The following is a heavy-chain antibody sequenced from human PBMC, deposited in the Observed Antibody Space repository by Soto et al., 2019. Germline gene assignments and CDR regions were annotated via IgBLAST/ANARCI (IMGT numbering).Heavy chain of an antibody. CDR1: SGSISSSSYY. CDR3: SMTTGTGDY. V-gene: IGHV4-39*01. CDR2: IYYSGST. Sequence: SETLSLTCTVSSGSISSSSYYWGFLLQPPGKGLEWIGSIYYSGSTYYNPSLKSRVTISVDTSKNQFSLKLSSVTAADTAVYYCSMTTGTGDYWGQGTLVTVSS. D-gene: IGHD1-1*01. J-gene: IGHJ4*02.